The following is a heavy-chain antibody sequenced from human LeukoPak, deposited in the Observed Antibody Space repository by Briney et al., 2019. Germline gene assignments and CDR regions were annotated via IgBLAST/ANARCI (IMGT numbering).Heavy chain of an antibody. J-gene: IGHJ4*02. CDR2: IYYSVST. D-gene: IGHD3-22*01. Sequence: PSETLSLTCTVSGGSISSSSYYWGWIRQPPGKGLEWIGSIYYSVSTYYNPSLKSRVTISGDTSKNQFSLRLSSVTAADTAVYYCARASYSYDINGWVPFDYWGQGTLVTVSS. CDR3: ARASYSYDINGWVPFDY. CDR1: GGSISSSSYY. V-gene: IGHV4-39*07.